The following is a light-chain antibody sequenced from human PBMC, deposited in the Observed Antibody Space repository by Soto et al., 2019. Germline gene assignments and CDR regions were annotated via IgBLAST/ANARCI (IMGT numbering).Light chain of an antibody. CDR2: EVN. CDR1: RSDIGAYNY. Sequence: QSALTQPASVSGSPGQSITISCTGTRSDIGAYNYVSWYQRHPGKAPQLLIYEVNSRPSGVSNRFSGSKSGNTASLTISGLQPEDEADYYCTSYTSSDTLHVFGSGTKLTVL. J-gene: IGLJ1*01. V-gene: IGLV2-14*01. CDR3: TSYTSSDTLHV.